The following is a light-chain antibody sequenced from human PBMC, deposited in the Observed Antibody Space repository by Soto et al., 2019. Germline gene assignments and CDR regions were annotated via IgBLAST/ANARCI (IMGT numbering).Light chain of an antibody. Sequence: EIVLTQSPGTLSLSPGDRATLSCRASQSVRKYLGWYQQKPGQAPRLLIYGASSRATGIPDRFSGSGSGTDFTLTISRLEPEDFAVYYCQQYGSSLGVTFGGGTKVDI. CDR2: GAS. CDR1: QSVRKY. J-gene: IGKJ4*01. CDR3: QQYGSSLGVT. V-gene: IGKV3-20*01.